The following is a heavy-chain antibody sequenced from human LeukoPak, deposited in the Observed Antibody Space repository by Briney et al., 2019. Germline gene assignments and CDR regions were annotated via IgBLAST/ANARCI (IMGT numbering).Heavy chain of an antibody. CDR3: ARRRVRGIIKKSYFMDV. CDR1: DYTFYNFG. Sequence: ASAKVLCKASDYTFYNFGLIWVRQAPGQGVEWMVWISADNGNTKYAEKFQGRVTMTTDTSTSTAYMELRSLKFDDTAVYYCARRRVRGIIKKSYFMDVWGKGTTVTISS. D-gene: IGHD3-10*01. V-gene: IGHV1-18*01. J-gene: IGHJ6*03. CDR2: ISADNGNT.